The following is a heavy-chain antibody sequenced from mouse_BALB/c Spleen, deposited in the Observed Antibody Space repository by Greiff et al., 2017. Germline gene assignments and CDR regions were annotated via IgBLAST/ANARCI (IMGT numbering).Heavy chain of an antibody. V-gene: IGHV5-4*02. J-gene: IGHJ1*01. D-gene: IGHD2-3*01. CDR1: GFTFSDYY. Sequence: EVKLVESGGGLVKPGGSLKLSCAASGFTFSDYYMYWVRQTPEKRLEWVATISDGGSYTYYPDSVKGRFTISRDNAKNNLYLQMSSLKSEDTAMYYCARDRDGYSHWYFDVWGAGTTVTVSS. CDR2: ISDGGSYT. CDR3: ARDRDGYSHWYFDV.